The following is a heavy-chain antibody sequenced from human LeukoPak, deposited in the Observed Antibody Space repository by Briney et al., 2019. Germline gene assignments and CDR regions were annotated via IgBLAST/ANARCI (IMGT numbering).Heavy chain of an antibody. CDR2: IKQDESGK. CDR3: ARDPTIFGVVIVPDY. D-gene: IGHD3-3*01. CDR1: GFTFSSYW. V-gene: IGHV3-7*01. J-gene: IGHJ4*02. Sequence: GGSLRLSCAASGFTFSSYWMSWVRQAPGKGLEWVANIKQDESGKYYVDSVKGRFTISRDNAKNSLYLQMNSLRAEDTAVYYCARDPTIFGVVIVPDYWGQGTLVTVSS.